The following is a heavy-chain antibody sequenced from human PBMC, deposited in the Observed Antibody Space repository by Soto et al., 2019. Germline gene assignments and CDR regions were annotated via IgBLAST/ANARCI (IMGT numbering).Heavy chain of an antibody. Sequence: QVQLVQSGAEVKKPGSSVKVSCKASGGTFSSYTISWVRQAPGQGLEWMGRIIPILGIANYAQKFQGRVTTTADKSTSTANMQLSSLRSEDTAVYYCAMEYCSSTSCYRDYWGQGTLVTVSS. CDR3: AMEYCSSTSCYRDY. D-gene: IGHD2-2*02. CDR1: GGTFSSYT. J-gene: IGHJ4*02. CDR2: IIPILGIA. V-gene: IGHV1-69*02.